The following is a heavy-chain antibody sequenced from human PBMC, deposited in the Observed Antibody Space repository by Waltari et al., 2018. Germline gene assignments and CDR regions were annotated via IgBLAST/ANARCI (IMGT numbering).Heavy chain of an antibody. CDR3: ASLGRYTWNYYAFDV. V-gene: IGHV4-59*01. D-gene: IGHD1-7*01. Sequence: QVQLQESGPGLVKPSETLSLNCTVSGGSISSNYWSWIRQPPGKGLEWIGYIYYSGSTNYNPSLKSRVTLSINTSKNQFSLNLTSVTAADTAVYYCASLGRYTWNYYAFDVWGQGTKVTVSS. CDR2: IYYSGST. J-gene: IGHJ3*01. CDR1: GGSISSNY.